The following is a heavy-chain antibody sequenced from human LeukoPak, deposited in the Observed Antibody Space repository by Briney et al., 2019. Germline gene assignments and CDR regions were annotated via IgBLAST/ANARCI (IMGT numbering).Heavy chain of an antibody. CDR1: GFTFSDYY. CDR2: ISSSGSTI. D-gene: IGHD3-3*01. J-gene: IGHJ3*02. Sequence: GGSLRLSCAASGFTFSDYYMSWIRQAPGKGLEWVSYISSSGSTIYYADSVKGRFTISRDNAKNSLYLQMNSLRAEYTAVYYCARGGLPYYDFWSGYLGAFDIWGQGTMVTVSS. V-gene: IGHV3-11*04. CDR3: ARGGLPYYDFWSGYLGAFDI.